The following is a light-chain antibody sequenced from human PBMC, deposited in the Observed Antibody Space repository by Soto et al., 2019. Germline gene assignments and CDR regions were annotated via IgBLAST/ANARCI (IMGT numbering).Light chain of an antibody. J-gene: IGLJ1*01. CDR1: TSNIGSNT. V-gene: IGLV1-44*01. Sequence: QSVLTQPPSASGTPGQRVTISCSGSTSNIGSNTVHWYQQLPGTAPKLLFYSNNQRPSGVPDRFSGSRSGTSASLAISGLQSEDEADYYCAAWDDSMNGYVFGTGTKLTVL. CDR2: SNN. CDR3: AAWDDSMNGYV.